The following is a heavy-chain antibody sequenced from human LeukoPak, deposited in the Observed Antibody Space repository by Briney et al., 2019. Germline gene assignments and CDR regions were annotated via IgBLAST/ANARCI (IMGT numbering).Heavy chain of an antibody. CDR2: IYYSGST. CDR1: GGSFSSGSYY. Sequence: SETLSLTCTVSGGSFSSGSYYWSWIRQPPGKGLEWIGYIYYSGSTNYNSSLKSRVTISVDTSKNQFSLKLSSVTAADTVVYYCARAGAVDDYGDYGRQSDAFDIWGQGTMVTVSS. J-gene: IGHJ3*02. CDR3: ARAGAVDDYGDYGRQSDAFDI. V-gene: IGHV4-61*01. D-gene: IGHD4-17*01.